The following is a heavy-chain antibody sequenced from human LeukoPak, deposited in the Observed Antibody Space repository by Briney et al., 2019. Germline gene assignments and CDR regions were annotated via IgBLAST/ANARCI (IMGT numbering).Heavy chain of an antibody. CDR2: TYYRSKWYN. D-gene: IGHD3-3*01. CDR3: AREGPTYSITIFGVVIPNNWFDP. V-gene: IGHV6-1*01. J-gene: IGHJ5*02. CDR1: GDSVSSNSAA. Sequence: SQTLSLTCAISGDSVSSNSAAWNWIRQSPSRGLEWLGRTYYRSKWYNDYAVSVKSRITINPDTSKNQFSLQLNSVTPEDTAVYYCAREGPTYSITIFGVVIPNNWFDPWGQGALVTVSS.